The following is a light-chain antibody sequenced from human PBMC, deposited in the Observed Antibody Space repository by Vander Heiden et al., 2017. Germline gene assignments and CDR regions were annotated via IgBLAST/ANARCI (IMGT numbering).Light chain of an antibody. Sequence: QSVLPQPPSAPGTPGQSATIACSGSGANIGRNTVNWYQQHPGAAPLLLIYYNDQRPSGVPDRLSGSKSGTSASLAISGLQSEDEADYYCTSWDNSLNARVFGGGTKLTVL. CDR2: YND. CDR3: TSWDNSLNARV. V-gene: IGLV1-44*01. J-gene: IGLJ3*02. CDR1: GANIGRNT.